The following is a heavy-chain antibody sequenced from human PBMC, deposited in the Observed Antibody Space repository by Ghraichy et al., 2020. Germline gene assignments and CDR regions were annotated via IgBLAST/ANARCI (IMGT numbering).Heavy chain of an antibody. D-gene: IGHD5-12*01. CDR1: GGSISSCSYY. CDR3: ARRVKIGLFYSGYGFDY. J-gene: IGHJ4*02. CDR2: IYYSGSN. V-gene: IGHV4-39*01. Sequence: SETLSLTCTVSGGSISSCSYYWGWLRQPPGKGLEWIVSIYYSGSNYYNPSLKSRATISVDTSKEQFSLKLSSVTAADSAVYYCARRVKIGLFYSGYGFDYWGQGTLVTVSS.